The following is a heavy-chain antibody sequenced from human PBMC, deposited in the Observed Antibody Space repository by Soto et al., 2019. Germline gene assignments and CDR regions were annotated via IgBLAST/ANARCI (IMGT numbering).Heavy chain of an antibody. CDR1: GGTVSNSA. D-gene: IGHD6-6*01. V-gene: IGHV1-69*13. CDR2: IIPIFGPA. Sequence: SSVKVSCKASGGTVSNSAISWLRQAPGQGLGWMGGIIPIFGPATYSQKFQDRVTITADESTGTGYMELSSLTSEDTAVYFCGRGSSSTKVEYWGQGTLVTVSS. CDR3: GRGSSSTKVEY. J-gene: IGHJ4*02.